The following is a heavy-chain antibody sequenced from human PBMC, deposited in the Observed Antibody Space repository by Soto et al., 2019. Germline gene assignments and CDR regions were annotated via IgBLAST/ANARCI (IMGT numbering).Heavy chain of an antibody. Sequence: QVQLVESGGGVVQPGRSLRLSCAASGFTFSSYAMHWVRQAPGKGLEWVAVISYDGSNKYYADSVKGRFTISRDNSKNTLYLQMNSLRAEDTAVYYCAREITIFGVVHPSYYFDYWGQGTLVTVSS. J-gene: IGHJ4*02. CDR2: ISYDGSNK. CDR3: AREITIFGVVHPSYYFDY. D-gene: IGHD3-3*01. CDR1: GFTFSSYA. V-gene: IGHV3-30-3*01.